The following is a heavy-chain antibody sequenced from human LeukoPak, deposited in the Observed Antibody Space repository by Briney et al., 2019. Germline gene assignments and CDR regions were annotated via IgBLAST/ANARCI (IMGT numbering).Heavy chain of an antibody. CDR2: INPSSGGI. J-gene: IGHJ4*02. D-gene: IGHD6-13*01. CDR3: ARDRGSSWYVDY. Sequence: ASVKVSCKTSGYTFTSYYIHWVRQAPGQGLEWMGWINPSSGGIEYAQKFQGRVTMTGDTSISTAYMELSRLRSDDTAVYYCARDRGSSWYVDYWGQGTLVTVSS. CDR1: GYTFTSYY. V-gene: IGHV1-2*02.